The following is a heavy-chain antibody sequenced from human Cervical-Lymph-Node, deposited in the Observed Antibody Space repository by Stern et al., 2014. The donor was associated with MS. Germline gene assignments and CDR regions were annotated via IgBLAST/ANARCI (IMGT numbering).Heavy chain of an antibody. J-gene: IGHJ4*02. D-gene: IGHD5-18*01. CDR2: IWPSGSA. Sequence: QLQLQESGPGLVKPSQTLSLTCTVSGDSINSGSFYWSWIRPPAGKGLEWIGRIWPSGSAFYFPSLKSRAAISKDTSQNQFSLHLTSVTAADTAIYFCASGYRFFDYWGQGILVTVSS. CDR1: GDSINSGSFY. V-gene: IGHV4-61*02. CDR3: ASGYRFFDY.